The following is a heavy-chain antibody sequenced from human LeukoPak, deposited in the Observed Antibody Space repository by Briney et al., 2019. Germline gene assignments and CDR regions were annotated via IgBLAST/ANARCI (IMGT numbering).Heavy chain of an antibody. CDR1: GYTLTGYY. D-gene: IGHD3-22*01. CDR2: INPNSGGT. J-gene: IGHJ6*02. V-gene: IGHV1-2*02. Sequence: ASVKVSCKASGYTLTGYYMHWVRQAPGQGLEWMGWINPNSGGTNYAQKFQGRVTMTRDTSISTAYMELSRLRSDDTAVYYCASSYYDSSGYYSHYYGMDVWGQGTTVTVSS. CDR3: ASSYYDSSGYYSHYYGMDV.